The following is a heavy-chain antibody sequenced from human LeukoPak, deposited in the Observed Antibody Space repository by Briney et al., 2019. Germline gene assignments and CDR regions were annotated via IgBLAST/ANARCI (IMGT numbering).Heavy chain of an antibody. CDR3: ARVRQTYYYDSSGPYYFDY. Sequence: ASVKVSCKASGYTFTSYYMHWVRQAPGQGLEWMGIINPSGGNTNYAQKLQGRVTMTTDTSTSTAYMELRSLRSDDTAVYYCARVRQTYYYDSSGPYYFDYWGQGTLVTVSS. V-gene: IGHV1-46*01. CDR2: INPSGGNT. J-gene: IGHJ4*02. D-gene: IGHD3-22*01. CDR1: GYTFTSYY.